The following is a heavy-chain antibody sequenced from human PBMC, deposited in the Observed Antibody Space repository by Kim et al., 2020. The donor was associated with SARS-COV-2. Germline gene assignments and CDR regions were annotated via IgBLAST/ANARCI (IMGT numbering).Heavy chain of an antibody. V-gene: IGHV4-31*02. D-gene: IGHD4-17*01. J-gene: IGHJ4*02. CDR3: ASLDYGGNSIDY. Sequence: YYNPSLKSRVTISLDTSKNQFSLKLSSVTAADTAVYYCASLDYGGNSIDYWGQGTLVTVSS.